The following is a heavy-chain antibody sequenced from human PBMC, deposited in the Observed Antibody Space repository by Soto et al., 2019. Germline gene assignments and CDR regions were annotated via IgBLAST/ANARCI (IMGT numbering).Heavy chain of an antibody. CDR1: GFIFSDYF. J-gene: IGHJ4*02. CDR2: ISSSASTM. Sequence: GGSLRLSCAASGFIFSDYFMGWIRQAPGKGLECVSYISSSASTMYYADSVKGRFTISRDNAKNSLYLQMNSLTADDTAVYYCARGKWPEYYFDSWGQGTLVTVSS. CDR3: ARGKWPEYYFDS. V-gene: IGHV3-11*01. D-gene: IGHD5-12*01.